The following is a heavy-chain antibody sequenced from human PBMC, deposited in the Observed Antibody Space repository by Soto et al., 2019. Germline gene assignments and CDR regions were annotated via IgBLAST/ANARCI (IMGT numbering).Heavy chain of an antibody. CDR3: ARGHYYMDV. V-gene: IGHV3-30*03. J-gene: IGHJ6*03. CDR1: GSTFSNYG. CDR2: IPYDGGNK. Sequence: GGSLRLSCAASGSTFSNYGMQWVRQAPGKGLEWVALIPYDGGNKYYADSVKGRFTISRDNSKNTLYLQMNSLRAEDTAVYYCARGHYYMDVWGKGTTVTVSS.